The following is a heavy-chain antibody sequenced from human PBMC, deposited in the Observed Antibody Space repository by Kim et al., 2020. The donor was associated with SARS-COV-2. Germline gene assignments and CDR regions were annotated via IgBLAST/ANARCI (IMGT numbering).Heavy chain of an antibody. V-gene: IGHV3-15*01. CDR3: TTDPGSYDYVWGSYRGLHWYFDL. CDR1: GFTFSNAW. J-gene: IGHJ2*01. Sequence: GGSLRLSCAASGFTFSNAWMSWVRQAPGKGLEWVGRIKSKTDGGTTDYAAPVKGRFTISRDDSKNTLYLQMNSLKTEDTAVYYCTTDPGSYDYVWGSYRGLHWYFDLWGRGTLVTVSS. CDR2: IKSKTDGGTT. D-gene: IGHD3-16*02.